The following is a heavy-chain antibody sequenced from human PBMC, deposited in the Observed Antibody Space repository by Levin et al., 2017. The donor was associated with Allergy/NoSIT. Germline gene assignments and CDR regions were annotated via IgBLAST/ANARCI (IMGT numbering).Heavy chain of an antibody. Sequence: GESLKISCAASGFTFSDYYMSWIRQAPGKGLEWVSYISSSGSTIYYADSVKGRFTISRDNAKNSLYLQMNSLRAEDTAVYYCARADIVVVPAATFDSWGQGTLVTVSS. V-gene: IGHV3-11*01. CDR2: ISSSGSTI. D-gene: IGHD2-2*01. CDR3: ARADIVVVPAATFDS. CDR1: GFTFSDYY. J-gene: IGHJ4*02.